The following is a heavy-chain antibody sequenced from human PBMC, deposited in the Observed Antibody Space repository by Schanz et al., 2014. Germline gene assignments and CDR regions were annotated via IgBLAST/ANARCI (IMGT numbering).Heavy chain of an antibody. CDR1: GFTFSSYA. D-gene: IGHD3-3*01. CDR3: ARDLLVSHYDFWSGNDY. Sequence: QVQLVESGGGVVQPGRSRRLSCEASGFTFSSYAFHWVRQAPGKGLEWVALISYDGNTKYYADSVKGRFTISRDNSKNTLYLQMNSLRADDTAVYYCARDLLVSHYDFWSGNDYWGQGTLVTVSS. J-gene: IGHJ4*02. V-gene: IGHV3-30-3*01. CDR2: ISYDGNTK.